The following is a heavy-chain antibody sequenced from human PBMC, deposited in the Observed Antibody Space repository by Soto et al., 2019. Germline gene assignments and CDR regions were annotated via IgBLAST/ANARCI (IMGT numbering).Heavy chain of an antibody. CDR3: ARRGSGGYYDY. V-gene: IGHV3-23*01. D-gene: IGHD6-19*01. J-gene: IGHJ4*02. Sequence: EVQLLESGGGLVQPGGSLRLSCAASGFTFSSYAMRWVRQAPVKGLEWVSAISGSGGSTYYADSVKGRFTISRDNSKNTLYLQMNGLRAEDTAVYYCARRGSGGYYDYWGQGTLVTVSS. CDR2: ISGSGGST. CDR1: GFTFSSYA.